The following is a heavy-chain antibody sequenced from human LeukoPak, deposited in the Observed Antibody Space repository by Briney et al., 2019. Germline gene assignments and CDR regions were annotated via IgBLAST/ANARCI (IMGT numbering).Heavy chain of an antibody. V-gene: IGHV3-23*01. Sequence: GGSLRLSCAASGFAFSNLAMGWVRQAPGQGLEWVSVISDSGSHTYYADSLKGQSTISRDNSKNTLFLQMNSLRAEDTAVYYCAKDARLTNAWAFFGHWGQGTLVTVSS. CDR1: GFAFSNLA. D-gene: IGHD3-16*01. CDR2: ISDSGSHT. CDR3: AKDARLTNAWAFFGH. J-gene: IGHJ4*02.